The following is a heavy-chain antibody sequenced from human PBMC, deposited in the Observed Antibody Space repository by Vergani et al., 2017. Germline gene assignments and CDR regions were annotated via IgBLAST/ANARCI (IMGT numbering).Heavy chain of an antibody. CDR3: ARVGATVKDAFDI. CDR2: IIPILGIA. D-gene: IGHD1-26*01. J-gene: IGHJ3*02. Sequence: QVQLVQSGAEVKKPGSSVKVSCKASGGTFSSYTISWVRQAPGQGLEWMGRIIPILGIANYEQKFQGRVTITADKSTSTAYMELSSLRSEDTAVYYCARVGATVKDAFDIWGQGTMVTVSS. CDR1: GGTFSSYT. V-gene: IGHV1-69*02.